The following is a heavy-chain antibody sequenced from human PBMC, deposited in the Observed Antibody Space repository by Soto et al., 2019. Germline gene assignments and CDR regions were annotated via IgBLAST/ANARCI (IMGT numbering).Heavy chain of an antibody. J-gene: IGHJ4*02. D-gene: IGHD2-21*01. CDR1: GGSISRYY. CDR2: IHYSGST. Sequence: SETLSLTCTVSGGSISRYYWSWIRQPPGKGLEWIGFIHYSGSTNYNPSLKSRVTMSVDTSKNQLSLKLTSVNAADTAVYYCTRGGDAYKNGHWGQGTQVTVSS. CDR3: TRGGDAYKNGH. V-gene: IGHV4-59*01.